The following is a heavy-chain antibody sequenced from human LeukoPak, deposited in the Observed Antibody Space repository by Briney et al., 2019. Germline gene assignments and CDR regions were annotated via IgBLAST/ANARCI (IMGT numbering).Heavy chain of an antibody. V-gene: IGHV4-61*08. CDR2: IYYSRST. D-gene: IGHD3-16*01. J-gene: IGHJ6*03. CDR1: GGSISSGGYS. CDR3: ARETSQKGAHYMDV. Sequence: SETLSLTCAVSGGSISSGGYSWSWIRQPPGKGLEWIGYIYYSRSTNYKSSLKSRVTISVDTSKNQFSLKLSSVTAADTAVYYCARETSQKGAHYMDVWGKGTTVTISS.